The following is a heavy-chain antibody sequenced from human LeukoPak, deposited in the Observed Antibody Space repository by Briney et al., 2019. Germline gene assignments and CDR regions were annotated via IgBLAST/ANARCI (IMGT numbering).Heavy chain of an antibody. CDR1: GGSISSSSYY. CDR2: IYYSGST. Sequence: SETLSLTCTVSGGSISSSSYYWGWIRQPPGKGLEWIGSIYYSGSTYYNPSLKSRVTISVDTSKNQFSLKLSSVTAADTAVYYCARRSRYYDFWSGYYRPGGMDVWGQGTTVTVSS. D-gene: IGHD3-3*01. V-gene: IGHV4-39*07. CDR3: ARRSRYYDFWSGYYRPGGMDV. J-gene: IGHJ6*02.